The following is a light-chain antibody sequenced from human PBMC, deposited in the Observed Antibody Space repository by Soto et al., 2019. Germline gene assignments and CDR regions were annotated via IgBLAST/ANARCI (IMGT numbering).Light chain of an antibody. CDR3: HHRQSWTRK. J-gene: IGKJ1*01. Sequence: DIVLRQAPSSLSFCAPYSLTLSFRASQYINTRLAWYQHRPGQAPRLLIYQTSIRAAGIPARFSASGTGTDFTLTISDVQPEDFTVYYCHHRQSWTRKFGQGTKVDIK. CDR2: QTS. V-gene: IGKV3-11*01. CDR1: QYINTR.